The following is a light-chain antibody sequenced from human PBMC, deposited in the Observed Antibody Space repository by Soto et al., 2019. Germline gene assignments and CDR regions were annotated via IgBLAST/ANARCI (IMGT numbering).Light chain of an antibody. CDR3: QQRSNWLFT. J-gene: IGKJ3*01. V-gene: IGKV3-11*01. Sequence: DIVLTQSPATLSLSPGERATLSCRASQTIHNYLAWYQQKPGQAPRLLIFDAYKMTAGIPARFSGSGSGTDFTLPISSLEPDDFAVYYCQQRSNWLFTFGPGTRVDI. CDR1: QTIHNY. CDR2: DAY.